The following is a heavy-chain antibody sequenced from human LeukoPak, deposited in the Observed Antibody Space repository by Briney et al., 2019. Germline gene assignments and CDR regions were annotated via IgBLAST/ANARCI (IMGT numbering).Heavy chain of an antibody. V-gene: IGHV4-30-2*01. CDR3: ARYGDYVHDAFDI. CDR1: GGSISSGGYP. CDR2: IYHSGST. Sequence: PSQTLSLTCAVSGGSISSGGYPWSWIRQPPGKGLEWIGYIYHSGSTYYNPSLKSRVTISVDRSKNQFSLKLSSVTAVDTAVYYCARYGDYVHDAFDIWGQGTMVTVSS. J-gene: IGHJ3*02. D-gene: IGHD4-17*01.